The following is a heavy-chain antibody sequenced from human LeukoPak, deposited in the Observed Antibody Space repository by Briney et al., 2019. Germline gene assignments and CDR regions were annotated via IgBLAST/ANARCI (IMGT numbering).Heavy chain of an antibody. CDR1: GFTFSSYD. CDR2: IGTVADT. V-gene: IGHV3-13*01. Sequence: GGSLRLSCAGSGFTFSSYDMHWVRQVTGKGLEWVSAIGTVADTYYPDSVKGRFTISRENAKNSLYLQMNSLRVGDTAVYYCATSLWFGELLLDYWGQGTLVTVSS. D-gene: IGHD3-10*01. CDR3: ATSLWFGELLLDY. J-gene: IGHJ4*02.